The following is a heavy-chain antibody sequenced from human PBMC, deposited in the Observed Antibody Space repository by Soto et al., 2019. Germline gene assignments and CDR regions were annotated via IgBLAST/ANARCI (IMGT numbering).Heavy chain of an antibody. J-gene: IGHJ6*02. D-gene: IGHD2-15*01. CDR1: GYNFGDYY. V-gene: IGHV1-2*02. CDR2: ITPNSGVT. CDR3: ARDGGVAAIYGMDV. Sequence: QVQLVQSGAEVKKPGASVKVSCKASGYNFGDYYIHWVRQAPGQGPQWMGWITPNSGVTQFAENFRGRVSMTSDTSLNTAYLELMRLKSDDTAIYYCARDGGVAAIYGMDVWGQGTTVIVSS.